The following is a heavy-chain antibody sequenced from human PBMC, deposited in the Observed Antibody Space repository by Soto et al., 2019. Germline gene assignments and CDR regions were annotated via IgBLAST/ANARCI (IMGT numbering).Heavy chain of an antibody. J-gene: IGHJ4*02. Sequence: EVQLLESGGGLVQPGESLRLSCAASGFTFSSYAMSWVRQAPGKGLEWVSVISGSDDSTYYADSVKGRFTISRDNSKNTLYLLMNSLRAEDTAVYYCAKMSSSSTFDYWGQGTLAPVSS. V-gene: IGHV3-23*01. CDR2: ISGSDDST. D-gene: IGHD6-6*01. CDR1: GFTFSSYA. CDR3: AKMSSSSTFDY.